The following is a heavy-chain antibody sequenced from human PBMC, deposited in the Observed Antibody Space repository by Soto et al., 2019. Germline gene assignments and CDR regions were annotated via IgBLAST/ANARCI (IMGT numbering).Heavy chain of an antibody. CDR2: INAGNGNT. J-gene: IGHJ1*01. CDR3: ARGLPYSSGWYPSPREQAEYFQH. V-gene: IGHV1-3*01. D-gene: IGHD6-19*01. Sequence: GASVKVSCKASGYTFTSYAMHWVRQAPGQRLEWMGWINAGNGNTKYSQKFQGRVTITRDTSASTAYMELSSLRSEDTAVYYCARGLPYSSGWYPSPREQAEYFQHWGQGTLVTVSS. CDR1: GYTFTSYA.